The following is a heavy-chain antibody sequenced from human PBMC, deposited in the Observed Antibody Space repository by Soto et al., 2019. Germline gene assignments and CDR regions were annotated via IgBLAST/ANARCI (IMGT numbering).Heavy chain of an antibody. Sequence: QTGGSLRLSCAASGFTFSSYAMSWVRQAPGKGLEWVSAISGSGGSTYYADSVKGRFTISRDNSKNTLYLQMNSLRAEDTAVYYCAKPTTTVTYYYYYGMDVWGQGTTVTVSS. CDR3: AKPTTTVTYYYYYGMDV. D-gene: IGHD4-17*01. CDR2: ISGSGGST. J-gene: IGHJ6*02. CDR1: GFTFSSYA. V-gene: IGHV3-23*01.